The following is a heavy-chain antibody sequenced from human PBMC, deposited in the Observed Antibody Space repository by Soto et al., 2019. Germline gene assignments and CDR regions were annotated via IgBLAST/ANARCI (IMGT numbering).Heavy chain of an antibody. V-gene: IGHV3-49*04. Sequence: GGSLRLSCTGSGFNFGNYAMSWVRQAPGKGPEWVGFIRSETYCGTPDYAASLRGRFTISRDDSKSIAYLEINSLQTDDTAVYYCTRYSYASSCYYVYWGQGTLVTVSS. CDR1: GFNFGNYA. CDR2: IRSETYCGTP. CDR3: TRYSYASSCYYVY. J-gene: IGHJ4*02. D-gene: IGHD3-22*01.